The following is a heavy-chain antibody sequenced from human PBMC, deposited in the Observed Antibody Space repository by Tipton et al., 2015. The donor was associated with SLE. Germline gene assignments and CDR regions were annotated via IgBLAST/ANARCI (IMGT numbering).Heavy chain of an antibody. CDR2: IFYSENA. CDR3: ARDNSGWSEDSYYYYVDV. CDR1: GGSVSSESNY. V-gene: IGHV4-39*07. Sequence: TLSLTCTVSGGSVSSESNYWGWLRQPPGKGLEWIGSIFYSENAHYNPTLKSRVTISVDTSKNQFSLRLTSVTAADTAVYYCARDNSGWSEDSYYYYVDVWGKGTTVTVSS. J-gene: IGHJ6*03. D-gene: IGHD6-19*01.